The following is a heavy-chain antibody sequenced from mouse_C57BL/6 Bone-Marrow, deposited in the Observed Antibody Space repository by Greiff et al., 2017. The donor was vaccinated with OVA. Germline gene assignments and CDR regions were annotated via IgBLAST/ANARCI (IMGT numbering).Heavy chain of an antibody. CDR1: GYTFTDYE. V-gene: IGHV1-15*01. CDR2: IDPETGGT. D-gene: IGHD2-3*01. Sequence: VQLQQSGAELVRPGASVTLSCKASGYTFTDYEMQWVKQTPVHGLEWIGAIDPETGGTAYNQKFKGKAILTADKSSSTAYMEPRSLTPEGSAVYYCTRSDGGYYGYWFAYWGQGNVVTVSA. J-gene: IGHJ3*01. CDR3: TRSDGGYYGYWFAY.